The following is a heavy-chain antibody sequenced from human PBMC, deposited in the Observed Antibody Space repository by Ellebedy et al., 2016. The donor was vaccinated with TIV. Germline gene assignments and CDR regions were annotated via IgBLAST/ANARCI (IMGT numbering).Heavy chain of an antibody. J-gene: IGHJ4*02. CDR1: GASMNYNY. CDR2: IYDVGTT. CDR3: ARTARYYNFWSGYREYFDY. V-gene: IGHV4-59*08. Sequence: MPSETLSLTCDVSGASMNYNYWTWVRQPPGKGLEWIGYIYDVGTTNYNPSLKSRVAISIDTSKNQFSLKLKSVTAADTAVYFCARTARYYNFWSGYREYFDYWGQGTLVTVSS. D-gene: IGHD3-3*01.